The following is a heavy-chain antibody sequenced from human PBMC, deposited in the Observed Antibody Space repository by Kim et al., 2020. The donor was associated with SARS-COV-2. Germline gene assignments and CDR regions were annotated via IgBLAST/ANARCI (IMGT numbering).Heavy chain of an antibody. D-gene: IGHD3-10*01. J-gene: IGHJ3*02. CDR3: ARLLYMGYGSGSYHAFDI. CDR1: GGSISSSSYY. CDR2: NYDSGST. Sequence: SETLSLTCTVSGGSISSSSYYWGWIRQPPGKELEWIGSNYDSGSTYYNPSLKSRVTISVDTSKNQFSLKLSSVTAADTAVYYCARLLYMGYGSGSYHAFDIWGQGTMVTVSS. V-gene: IGHV4-39*01.